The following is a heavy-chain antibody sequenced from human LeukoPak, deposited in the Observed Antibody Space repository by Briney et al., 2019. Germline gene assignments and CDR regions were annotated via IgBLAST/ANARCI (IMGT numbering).Heavy chain of an antibody. Sequence: GGSLRLSCAASGFTFGSYCMSWVRQAPGKGLEWVANINEGGSVKYYVDSVKGRFTISRDNAKKSLSLHMNNLRAEDTAVYYCARVDYVWGTYRYTCDYWGQGTLVTVSS. V-gene: IGHV3-7*01. CDR3: ARVDYVWGTYRYTCDY. CDR1: GFTFGSYC. CDR2: INEGGSVK. J-gene: IGHJ4*02. D-gene: IGHD3-16*02.